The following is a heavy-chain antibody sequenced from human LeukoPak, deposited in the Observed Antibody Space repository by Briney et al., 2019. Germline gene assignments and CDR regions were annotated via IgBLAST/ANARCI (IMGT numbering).Heavy chain of an antibody. J-gene: IGHJ5*02. CDR1: GYTLTELS. Sequence: ASVKVSCKVSGYTLTELSMHWVRQAPGKGLEWMGGFDPEDGETIYAQKFQGRVTMTEDTSTDTAYMELSSLRSEDTAVYYCATTPAAPLSSNWFDPWGQGTLVTVSS. CDR3: ATTPAAPLSSNWFDP. D-gene: IGHD2-2*01. V-gene: IGHV1-24*01. CDR2: FDPEDGET.